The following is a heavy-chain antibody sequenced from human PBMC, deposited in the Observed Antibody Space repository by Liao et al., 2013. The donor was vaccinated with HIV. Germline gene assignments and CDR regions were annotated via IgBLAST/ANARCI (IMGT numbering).Heavy chain of an antibody. V-gene: IGHV4-4*07. CDR2: IYDSGTA. J-gene: IGHJ5*02. CDR1: GGSFTTYY. Sequence: QVHLQESGPGLVKPSETLSLTCSVSGGSFTTYYWSWIRHPAGKGLEWIGRIYDSGTANYNPSLRSRVTMSVDTSKNQFSLRLRSVTATDTAVYYCARDVVNWFDPWGQGTLVTVSS. CDR3: ARDVVNWFDP. D-gene: IGHD2-15*01.